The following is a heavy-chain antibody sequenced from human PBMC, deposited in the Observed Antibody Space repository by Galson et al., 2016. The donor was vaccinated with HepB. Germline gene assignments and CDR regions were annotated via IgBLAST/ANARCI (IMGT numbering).Heavy chain of an antibody. CDR2: TNPSDGST. J-gene: IGHJ4*02. CDR1: GYAFSRYY. V-gene: IGHV1-46*01. CDR3: SRGTMGGYDFDY. Sequence: SVKVSCTATGYAFSRYYIHWVRQAPGRGLEWMAITNPSDGSTRYTQKFQGRVIMTRDTSKSTVYMQLSSLKSEDTAVYYGSRGTMGGYDFDYWGQGTLVTVSS. D-gene: IGHD5-12*01.